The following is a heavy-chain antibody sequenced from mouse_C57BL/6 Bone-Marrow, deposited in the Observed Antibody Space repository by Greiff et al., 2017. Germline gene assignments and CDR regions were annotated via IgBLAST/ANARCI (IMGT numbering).Heavy chain of an antibody. D-gene: IGHD6-1*01. Sequence: EVKVVESGGDLVKPGGSLKLSCAASGFTFSSYGMSWVRQTPDKRLEWVATISSGGSYTYYPDSVKGRFTISRDKAKNTLYLQMSSLKSEDTAMYYCASLPLYYYAMDYWGQGTSVTVSS. V-gene: IGHV5-6*01. CDR1: GFTFSSYG. CDR2: ISSGGSYT. CDR3: ASLPLYYYAMDY. J-gene: IGHJ4*01.